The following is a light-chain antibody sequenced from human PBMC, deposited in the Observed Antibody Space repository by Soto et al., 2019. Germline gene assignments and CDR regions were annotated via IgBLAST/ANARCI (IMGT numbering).Light chain of an antibody. V-gene: IGLV2-14*01. Sequence: QSVLTQPASVSGSPGQSITISCTGTSSDIGSYNYVAWYQQFPGKTPKLIIYEVRNRPSGVSFRFSGSKSGNTASLTISGLQAEDEADYYCGSWDNSLSSYVFGTGTKVTVL. CDR1: SSDIGSYNY. J-gene: IGLJ1*01. CDR3: GSWDNSLSSYV. CDR2: EVR.